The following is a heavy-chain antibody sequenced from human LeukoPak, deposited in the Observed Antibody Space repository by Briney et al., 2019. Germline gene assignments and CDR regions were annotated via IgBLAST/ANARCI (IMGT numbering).Heavy chain of an antibody. D-gene: IGHD6-13*01. CDR3: ARGYSSPHPVFYFYMDV. Sequence: SETLSLTCTVSGGSISSSSYYWGWIRQPPGKGLEWIGSIYYSGSTYYNPSLKSRVTISLDTSKNQFSLKLNSVTAADTAVYYCARGYSSPHPVFYFYMDVWGKGTTVTVSS. J-gene: IGHJ6*03. CDR2: IYYSGST. CDR1: GGSISSSSYY. V-gene: IGHV4-39*07.